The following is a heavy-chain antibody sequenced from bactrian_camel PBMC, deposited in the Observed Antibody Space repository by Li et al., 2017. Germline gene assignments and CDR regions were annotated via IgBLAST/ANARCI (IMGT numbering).Heavy chain of an antibody. CDR3: AADEYNLGLARPYTY. V-gene: IGHV3S40*01. J-gene: IGHJ4*01. CDR1: GFTESGNY. CDR2: IYTGTDRT. Sequence: VQLVESGGGSVQTGGSVRLSCVASGFTESGNYVAWIRQAPGKGREGVASIYTGTDRTYYADSVKGRFAIWQDNAKNTVYLQINYLRPEDTAMYYCAADEYNLGLARPYTYWGQGTQVTVS. D-gene: IGHD5*01.